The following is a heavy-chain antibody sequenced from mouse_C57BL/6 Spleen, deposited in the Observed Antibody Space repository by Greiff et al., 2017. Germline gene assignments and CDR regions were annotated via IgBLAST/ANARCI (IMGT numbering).Heavy chain of an antibody. CDR3: AGDYGNSDY. CDR1: GYSITSGYY. V-gene: IGHV3-6*01. Sequence: DVKLQESGPGLVKPSQSLSLTCSVTGYSITSGYYWNWIRQFPGNKLEWMGYISYDGSNNYNPSLKNRISITRDTSKNQFFLKLNSVTTEDTATYYCAGDYGNSDYWGQGTTLTVSS. J-gene: IGHJ2*01. CDR2: ISYDGSN. D-gene: IGHD2-1*01.